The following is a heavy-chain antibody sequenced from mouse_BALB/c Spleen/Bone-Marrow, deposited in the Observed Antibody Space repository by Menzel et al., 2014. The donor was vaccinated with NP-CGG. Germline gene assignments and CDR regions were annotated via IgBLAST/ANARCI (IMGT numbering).Heavy chain of an antibody. CDR2: ISGYYGDA. CDR3: ARSGKVRNAMDY. V-gene: IGHV1S137*01. J-gene: IGHJ4*01. Sequence: VQLQESGAKLVRPGVSVKISCKGSGYTLTDHAIHWVKRSHAKSLEWIGVISGYYGDAIYNQKFKGKATMTVDKSSSTAYMELARLTSEDSAIYYCARSGKVRNAMDYWGQETSVTVSS. D-gene: IGHD2-14*01. CDR1: GYTLTDHA.